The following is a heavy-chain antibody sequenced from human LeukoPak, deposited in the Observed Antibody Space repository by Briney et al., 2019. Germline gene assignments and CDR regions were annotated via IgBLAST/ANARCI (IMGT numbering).Heavy chain of an antibody. D-gene: IGHD2-2*01. J-gene: IGHJ6*02. CDR3: ARDPKRRVVPAAPRGHGMDV. CDR1: GGSFSGYY. V-gene: IGHV4-34*01. CDR2: INHSGST. Sequence: PSETLSLTCAVYGGSFSGYYWSWIRQPPGKGLEWIGEINHSGSTNYNPSLKSRVTISVDTSKNQFSLKLSSVTAADTAVYYCARDPKRRVVPAAPRGHGMDVWGQGTTDTVSS.